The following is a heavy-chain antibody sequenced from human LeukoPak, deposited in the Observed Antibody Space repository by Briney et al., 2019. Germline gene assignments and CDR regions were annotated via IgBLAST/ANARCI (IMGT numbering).Heavy chain of an antibody. D-gene: IGHD6-19*01. CDR1: GFIFNNFA. CDR2: ISGSGTVT. V-gene: IGHV3-23*01. J-gene: IGHJ5*01. Sequence: GGSLRLSCAASGFIFNNFAMSWVRQAPGKGLEWVSGISGSGTVTYYADSVKGRFTISRDNSKNTLFLQMTGLAAVDTAIYFCTKGEPWLIFTPVSWGHGTLVSVSS. CDR3: TKGEPWLIFTPVS.